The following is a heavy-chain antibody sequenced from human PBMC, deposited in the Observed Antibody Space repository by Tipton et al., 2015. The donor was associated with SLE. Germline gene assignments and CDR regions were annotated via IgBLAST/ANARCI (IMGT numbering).Heavy chain of an antibody. Sequence: SLRLSCAASGFTFSSYGMHWVRQAPGKGLEWVAVIWYDGSNKYYADSVKGRFTISRDNSKNTLYLQMNSLRAEDTAVYYCAREGSAAGRYFDLWGRGTLVTVSS. J-gene: IGHJ2*01. CDR1: GFTFSSYG. V-gene: IGHV3-33*01. CDR2: IWYDGSNK. CDR3: AREGSAAGRYFDL. D-gene: IGHD6-13*01.